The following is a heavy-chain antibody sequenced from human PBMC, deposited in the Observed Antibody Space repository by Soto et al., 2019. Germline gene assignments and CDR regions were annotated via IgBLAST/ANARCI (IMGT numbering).Heavy chain of an antibody. CDR3: AKDRGAARPGGYYYRLDV. CDR1: GFTFSNYG. Sequence: PVGSLRLSCAASGFTFSNYGMHWVRQAPGKGLEWVAVISYDGSNKYYADSVKGRFTISRDNSKNMLYLQMNSLTAEDTAVYYCAKDRGAARPGGYYYRLDVWGQGTTVTVSS. D-gene: IGHD6-6*01. CDR2: ISYDGSNK. J-gene: IGHJ6*02. V-gene: IGHV3-30*18.